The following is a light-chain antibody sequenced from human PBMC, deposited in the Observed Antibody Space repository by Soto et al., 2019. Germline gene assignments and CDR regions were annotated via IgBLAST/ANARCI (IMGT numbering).Light chain of an antibody. CDR2: YDS. CDR1: NIGSKS. J-gene: IGLJ2*01. Sequence: SYELTQPPSVSVAPGKTARITCGGNNIGSKSVHWYRQKPGQAPVLVIYYDSDRPSGIPERFSGSNSGNTATLTISRVEAGDEADYYCQVWDSSSDHPRVVFGGGTKLTVL. V-gene: IGLV3-21*04. CDR3: QVWDSSSDHPRVV.